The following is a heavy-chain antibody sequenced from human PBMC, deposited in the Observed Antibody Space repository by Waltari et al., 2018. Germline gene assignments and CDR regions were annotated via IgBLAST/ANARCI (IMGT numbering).Heavy chain of an antibody. V-gene: IGHV1-8*03. CDR3: SRTSSGYYKRMHFDY. CDR2: MKAVTHHS. J-gene: IGHJ4*02. D-gene: IGHD3-22*01. CDR1: GYAFPNYE. Sequence: QVQLVQSGAEVRKPGASVKVSCKASGYAFPNYEINWVRQATGQGLEWMGWMKAVTHHSHSLSPFTLPVPHPLTPSLIRAYMELSSLISEDTYVYYCSRTSSGYYKRMHFDYWVQVTLVIVSS.